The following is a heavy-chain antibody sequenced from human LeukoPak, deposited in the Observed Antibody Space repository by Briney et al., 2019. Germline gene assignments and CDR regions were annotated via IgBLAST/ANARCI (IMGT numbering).Heavy chain of an antibody. Sequence: SETLSLTCTVSGGSIDSYVYYWNWIRQPAGKGLEWIGRIYTSGSTNYNPSLKSRATISIDTSKNQFSLKLSSVTAADTAVYYCARDPQWELLGGAFDIWGQGTMVTVSS. V-gene: IGHV4-61*02. CDR1: GGSIDSYVYY. J-gene: IGHJ3*02. D-gene: IGHD1-26*01. CDR3: ARDPQWELLGGAFDI. CDR2: IYTSGST.